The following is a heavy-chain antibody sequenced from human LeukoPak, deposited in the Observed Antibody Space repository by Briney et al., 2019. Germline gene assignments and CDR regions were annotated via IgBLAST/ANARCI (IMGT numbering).Heavy chain of an antibody. J-gene: IGHJ4*02. V-gene: IGHV3-21*01. CDR2: ISSSSSYI. Sequence: PGGFLRLSCAASGFTFSSYSMNWVRQAPGKGLEWVSSISSSSSYIYYADSVKGRFTISRDNAKNSLYLQMNSLRAEDTAVYYCARDRRFLEWLSTYYFDYWGQGTLVTVSS. D-gene: IGHD3-3*01. CDR1: GFTFSSYS. CDR3: ARDRRFLEWLSTYYFDY.